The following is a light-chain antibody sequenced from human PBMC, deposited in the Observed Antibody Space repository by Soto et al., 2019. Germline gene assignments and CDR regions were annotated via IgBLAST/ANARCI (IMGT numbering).Light chain of an antibody. V-gene: IGLV2-23*01. J-gene: IGLJ2*01. CDR1: SRDVGNYNL. Sequence: QSALTQPASVSGSRGQSITISCTGTSRDVGNYNLVSWYQQYPGKAPKLMIYEDTKRPSGVSHHFSGSKSGNTASLTISGLQPEDEAGYYCCSYAGSSTVVFGGGTKVTVL. CDR3: CSYAGSSTVV. CDR2: EDT.